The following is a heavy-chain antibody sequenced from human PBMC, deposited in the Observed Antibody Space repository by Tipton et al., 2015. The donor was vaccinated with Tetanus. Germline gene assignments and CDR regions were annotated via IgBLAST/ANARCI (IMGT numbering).Heavy chain of an antibody. V-gene: IGHV3-33*01. Sequence: SGFVFSSYGIHWVRQAPGKGLEWLAVSWYDGTDKYYADSVKGRFTISRDNSKNTLYLQMNSLRAEDTALYYCAREADCSGGSCFSGDFDTWGQGAQVTVSS. CDR1: GFVFSSYG. J-gene: IGHJ4*02. D-gene: IGHD2-15*01. CDR3: AREADCSGGSCFSGDFDT. CDR2: SWYDGTDK.